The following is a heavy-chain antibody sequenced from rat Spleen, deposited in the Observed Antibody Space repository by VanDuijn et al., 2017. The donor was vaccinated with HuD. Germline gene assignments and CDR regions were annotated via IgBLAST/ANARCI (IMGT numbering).Heavy chain of an antibody. V-gene: IGHV5S13*01. Sequence: EVQLVESGGGLVQPGRSLKLSCAASGFTFSNYGMAWVRQAPTKGLEWVASITTGGGNTYYRDSVKGRFTVSRDNAKSTLYLQMDSLRSEDTATYYCTRQTGSLFDYWGQGVMVTVSS. D-gene: IGHD5-1*01. CDR2: ITTGGGNT. CDR1: GFTFSNYG. CDR3: TRQTGSLFDY. J-gene: IGHJ2*01.